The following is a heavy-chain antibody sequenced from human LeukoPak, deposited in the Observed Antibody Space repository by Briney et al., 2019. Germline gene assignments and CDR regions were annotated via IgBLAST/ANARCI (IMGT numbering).Heavy chain of an antibody. CDR1: GGSFSGYY. V-gene: IGHV4-34*01. CDR3: ARASGQWLVRRHDY. Sequence: SETLSLTCAVYGGSFSGYYWSWIRQPPGKGLEWNGEINHSGSTNYNPSLKSRVTISVDTSKNQFSLKLSPVTAADTAVYYCARASGQWLVRRHDYWGQGTLVTVSS. J-gene: IGHJ4*02. D-gene: IGHD6-19*01. CDR2: INHSGST.